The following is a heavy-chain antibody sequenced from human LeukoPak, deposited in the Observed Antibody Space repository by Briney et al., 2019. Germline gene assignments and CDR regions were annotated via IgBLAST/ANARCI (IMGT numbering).Heavy chain of an antibody. J-gene: IGHJ4*02. Sequence: SETLSLTRAVYGGSFSGHYWTWIRQAPGKGLEWIGESTHTGSTNYNPSLKSRVTISVDTSKNQFSLKLTSVSAADTAVYHCARGRTGAVALDFWGPGTLVTVSS. D-gene: IGHD1-1*01. CDR2: STHTGST. CDR1: GGSFSGHY. V-gene: IGHV4-34*01. CDR3: ARGRTGAVALDF.